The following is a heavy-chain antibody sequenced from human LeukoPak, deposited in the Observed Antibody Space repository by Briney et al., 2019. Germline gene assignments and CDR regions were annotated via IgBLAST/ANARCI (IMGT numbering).Heavy chain of an antibody. CDR2: IIPILGIA. CDR3: ARDRVRGVPEYYYYGMDV. Sequence: ASVKVSCKASGGTFSSYAISWVRQAPGQGLEWVGRIIPILGIANYAQKFQGRVTITADKSTSTAYMELSSLRSEDTAVYYCARDRVRGVPEYYYYGMDVWGQGTTVTVSS. CDR1: GGTFSSYA. D-gene: IGHD3-10*01. J-gene: IGHJ6*02. V-gene: IGHV1-69*04.